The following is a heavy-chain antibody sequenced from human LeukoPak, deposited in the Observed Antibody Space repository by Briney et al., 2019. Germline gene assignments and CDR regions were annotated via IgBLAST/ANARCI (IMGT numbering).Heavy chain of an antibody. J-gene: IGHJ4*02. CDR2: IDTDGTTT. V-gene: IGHV3-74*01. D-gene: IGHD2-2*01. CDR1: GFTFSNYW. Sequence: GGSLRLSCTASGFTFSNYWMHWVRHAPGKGLVCVSRIDTDGTTTTYADSVKGRYTISRDNAKNTLYLQMNSLRAEDTAVYHCVRAHCSTISCHFDYWGQGTLVTVSS. CDR3: VRAHCSTISCHFDY.